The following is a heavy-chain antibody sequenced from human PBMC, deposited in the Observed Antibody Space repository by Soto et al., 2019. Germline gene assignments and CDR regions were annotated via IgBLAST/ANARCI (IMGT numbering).Heavy chain of an antibody. CDR2: ISSSASTT. D-gene: IGHD2-15*01. CDR1: GFTFSDYC. V-gene: IGHV3-11*01. Sequence: PGGSLRLSCAASGFTFSDYCMSWIRQAPGKGLEWVSYISSSASTTYYADSVKGRFTISRDNAKKSLYLQMNSLRAEDTAVYYCARGPDLRDIVVQPVWGQGTTVTVSS. J-gene: IGHJ6*02. CDR3: ARGPDLRDIVVQPV.